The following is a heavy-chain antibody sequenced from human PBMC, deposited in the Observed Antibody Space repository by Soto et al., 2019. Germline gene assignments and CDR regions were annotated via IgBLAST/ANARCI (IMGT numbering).Heavy chain of an antibody. CDR3: ARVSIDEVAYCGGDCYSPYYYYGMDV. D-gene: IGHD2-21*02. Sequence: GASVKVSCKASGYTFTSYGISWVRQAPGQGLEWMGWISAYNGNTNYAQKLQGRVTMTTDTSTSTAHMELRSLRSDDTAVYYCARVSIDEVAYCGGDCYSPYYYYGMDVWGQGTTVTVSS. J-gene: IGHJ6*02. CDR2: ISAYNGNT. V-gene: IGHV1-18*01. CDR1: GYTFTSYG.